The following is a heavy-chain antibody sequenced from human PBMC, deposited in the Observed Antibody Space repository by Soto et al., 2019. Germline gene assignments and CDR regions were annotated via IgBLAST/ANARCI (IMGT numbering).Heavy chain of an antibody. D-gene: IGHD3-10*01. J-gene: IGHJ5*02. CDR1: GGSISSGGYY. CDR2: VYYSGST. V-gene: IGHV4-31*03. Sequence: QVQLQESRPGLVKPSQTLSLTCTVSGGSISSGGYYWSWIRQHPGKGLDWIGYVYYSGSTYYKQSLMCRVTLSVDTRKNQFSLKLSSVTVADTAGYSCARSVTPWGQGTLVTVSS. CDR3: ARSVTP.